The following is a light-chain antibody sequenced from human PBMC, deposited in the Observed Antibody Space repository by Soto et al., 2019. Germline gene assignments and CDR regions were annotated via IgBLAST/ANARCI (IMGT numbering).Light chain of an antibody. V-gene: IGLV2-14*03. Sequence: VPNQPASVNGSPGQSITISCTCTSSDVGGYNYVSWYQHHPGKAPKLLIYDVSNRPSGISNRFSGSKSDNTASLTISGLQPEDEADYYCSSYTTSNTRQIVFGTGTKVPVL. CDR1: SSDVGGYNY. CDR2: DVS. J-gene: IGLJ1*01. CDR3: SSYTTSNTRQIV.